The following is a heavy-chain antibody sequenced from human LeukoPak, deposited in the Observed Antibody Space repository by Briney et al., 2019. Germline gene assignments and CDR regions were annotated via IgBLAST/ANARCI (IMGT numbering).Heavy chain of an antibody. CDR1: GYAFTSYA. CDR2: ISSYNGNT. CDR3: ARGGSPVYYYYMDV. V-gene: IGHV1-18*01. D-gene: IGHD6-6*01. J-gene: IGHJ6*03. Sequence: WATVKVSCKASGYAFTSYAISWVRQAPGQGLEGMGWISSYNGNTNYAQKLQGRVTMTTDTSTTTAYMELRSLRSDDTAVYYCARGGSPVYYYYMDVWGQGTLVTVSS.